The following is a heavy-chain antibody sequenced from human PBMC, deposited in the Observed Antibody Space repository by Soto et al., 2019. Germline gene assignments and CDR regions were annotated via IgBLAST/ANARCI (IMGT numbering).Heavy chain of an antibody. J-gene: IGHJ3*02. CDR1: GDSISSSKW. CDR2: IFHSGDT. Sequence: QVQLQESGPGLVKPSGTLSLTCAVSGDSISSSKWWTWVRQPPGKGLEWIGDIFHSGDTNYNPSLKSRVFLSIDKSQNQFSPKLSSVTAADTAVYSCAYSTGWYRHDIWGQGTLVTVSS. CDR3: AYSTGWYRHDI. D-gene: IGHD6-19*01. V-gene: IGHV4-4*02.